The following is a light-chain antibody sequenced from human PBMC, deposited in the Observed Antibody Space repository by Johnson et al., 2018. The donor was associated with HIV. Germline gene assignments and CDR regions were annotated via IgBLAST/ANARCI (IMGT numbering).Light chain of an antibody. CDR1: SSNIGNNY. J-gene: IGLJ1*01. V-gene: IGLV1-51*02. CDR3: ATWDRSLSAGGV. CDR2: ENT. Sequence: SVLTQPPSVSAAPGQKVTISCSGSSSNIGNNYVSWYQHLLGTAPKLLIYENTKRPSGVPDRFSGSKSGSSATLGITGLQTGDEANYYCATWDRSLSAGGVFGTGTKVTVL.